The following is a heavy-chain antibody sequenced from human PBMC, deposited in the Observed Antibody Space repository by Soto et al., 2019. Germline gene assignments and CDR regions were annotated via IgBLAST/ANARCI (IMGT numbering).Heavy chain of an antibody. D-gene: IGHD3-10*01. CDR3: AHAPYYGSGSLPFAY. CDR1: GFSLSTSGVG. J-gene: IGHJ4*02. V-gene: IGHV2-5*02. Sequence: QITLKESGPTLVKPTQTLTLTCTFSGFSLSTSGVGVGWIRQPPGKALEWLALIYWDDDKRYSPSLKSRLTITKDTSKNQVVLTMTNMDPVDTATYYCAHAPYYGSGSLPFAYWGQGTLVTVSS. CDR2: IYWDDDK.